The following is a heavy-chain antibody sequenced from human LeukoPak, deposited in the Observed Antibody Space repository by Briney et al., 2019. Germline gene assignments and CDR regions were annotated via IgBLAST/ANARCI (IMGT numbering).Heavy chain of an antibody. CDR3: AKTPNYYGSGSLDY. J-gene: IGHJ4*02. V-gene: IGHV3-23*01. Sequence: PGGSLRLSCAASGFTFSSYAMSWVRQAPGKGLEWVSAISGSGGSTYYADSVKGRFTISRDNSKNTLYLQMNSLRAEDTAVYYCAKTPNYYGSGSLDYWGQGTLVTVSS. CDR2: ISGSGGST. CDR1: GFTFSSYA. D-gene: IGHD3-10*01.